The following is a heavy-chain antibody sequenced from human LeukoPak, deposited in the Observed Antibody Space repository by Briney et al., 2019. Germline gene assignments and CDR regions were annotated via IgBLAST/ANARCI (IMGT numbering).Heavy chain of an antibody. D-gene: IGHD6-19*01. J-gene: IGHJ4*02. CDR1: GYTFTSYG. Sequence: ASVKVSCKASGYTFTSYGISWVRQAPGQGLEWMGGIIPIFGTANYAQKFQGRVTITADESTSTAYMELSSLRSEDTAVYYCARDRYSSGWYEVWGQGTLVTVSS. CDR2: IIPIFGTA. V-gene: IGHV1-69*13. CDR3: ARDRYSSGWYEV.